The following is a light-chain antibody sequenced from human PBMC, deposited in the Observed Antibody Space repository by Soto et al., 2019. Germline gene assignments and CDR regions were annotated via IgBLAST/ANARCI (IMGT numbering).Light chain of an antibody. Sequence: EIVMTQSPATLSVSPGERATLSCRASQSVSGNLAWYQQKPGQAPRLLIYGASNRAIGIPGRFSGSGSGTEFTLTISSLQSEDFAVYYCQQYNNWPVTFGGGTKVEIK. J-gene: IGKJ4*01. CDR2: GAS. V-gene: IGKV3-15*01. CDR1: QSVSGN. CDR3: QQYNNWPVT.